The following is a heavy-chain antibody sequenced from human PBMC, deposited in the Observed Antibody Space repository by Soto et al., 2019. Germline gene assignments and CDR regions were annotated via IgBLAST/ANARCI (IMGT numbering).Heavy chain of an antibody. CDR2: INHSGST. V-gene: IGHV4-34*01. CDR3: ARGVPYYYGSGSSGWFDP. J-gene: IGHJ5*02. D-gene: IGHD3-10*01. Sequence: QVQLQQWGAGLLKPSETLSLTCAVYGGSFSGYYWSWIRQPPGKGLGWIGEINHSGSTNYNPSLKSRVTISVDTSKNQFSLKLSSVTAADTAVYYCARGVPYYYGSGSSGWFDPWGQGTLVTVSS. CDR1: GGSFSGYY.